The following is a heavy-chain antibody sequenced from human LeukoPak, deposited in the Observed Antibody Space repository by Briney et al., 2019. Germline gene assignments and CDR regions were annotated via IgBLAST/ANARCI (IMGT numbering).Heavy chain of an antibody. Sequence: SETLSLTCSVSGGSITSSPYYWGWIRQPPGKGLEWIASINYSGTTYYNSSLRSRVTISVDTSKDRFSLQLSSVTAADTAVYFCARRYGGRDWFDPWGQGTLVTVSS. J-gene: IGHJ5*02. V-gene: IGHV4-39*07. CDR1: GGSITSSPYY. D-gene: IGHD5-12*01. CDR3: ARRYGGRDWFDP. CDR2: INYSGTT.